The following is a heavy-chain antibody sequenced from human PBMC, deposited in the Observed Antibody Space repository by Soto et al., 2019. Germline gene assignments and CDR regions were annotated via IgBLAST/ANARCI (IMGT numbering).Heavy chain of an antibody. D-gene: IGHD2-2*01. V-gene: IGHV4-30-4*01. Sequence: QVQLQESGPGLVKPSQTLSLTCTVSGGSITSGDNYWSWIRQPPGKGLEWVGCIYYSGSTYYNPSLKSRVTISVDASKNQFSLKVSSVTAADTAVYYCASELPAAYYYYYGMDVWGQGTTVTVSS. J-gene: IGHJ6*02. CDR2: IYYSGST. CDR1: GGSITSGDNY. CDR3: ASELPAAYYYYYGMDV.